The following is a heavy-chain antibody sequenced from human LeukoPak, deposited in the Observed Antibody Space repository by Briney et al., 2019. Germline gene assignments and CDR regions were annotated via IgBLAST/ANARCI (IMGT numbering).Heavy chain of an antibody. CDR2: INHSGST. J-gene: IGHJ4*02. Sequence: SETLSLTCAVYGGSFSGDYWSWIRQPPGKGLEWIGEINHSGSTNYNPSLKSRVTISVDTSKNQFSLKLSSVTAADTAVYYCAREPLGYCSSTSCYYFDYWGQGTLVTVSS. V-gene: IGHV4-34*01. CDR1: GGSFSGDY. CDR3: AREPLGYCSSTSCYYFDY. D-gene: IGHD2-2*01.